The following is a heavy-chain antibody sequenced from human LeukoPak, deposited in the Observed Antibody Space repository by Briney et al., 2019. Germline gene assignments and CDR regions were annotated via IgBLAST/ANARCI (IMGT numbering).Heavy chain of an antibody. D-gene: IGHD4-17*01. J-gene: IGHJ6*02. CDR3: ARVPWRRDGDYYYYYGMDV. Sequence: PGGSLRLSCAASGFTFSSYDMHWVRHATGKGLERVSAIGTAGDTYYPGSVKGRFTISRENAKNSLYLQMNSLRAGDTAVYYCARVPWRRDGDYYYYYGMDVWGQGTTVTVSS. CDR1: GFTFSSYD. CDR2: IGTAGDT. V-gene: IGHV3-13*01.